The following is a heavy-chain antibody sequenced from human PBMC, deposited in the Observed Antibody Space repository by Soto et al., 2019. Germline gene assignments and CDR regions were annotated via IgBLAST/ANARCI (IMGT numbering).Heavy chain of an antibody. CDR2: IHSGGST. J-gene: IGHJ5*02. D-gene: IGHD2-15*01. Sequence: GGSLRLSCAASGFTVSSNYMSWVRQAPGKGLEWVSVIHSGGSTYYADSVKGRFTISRDNSKNTLYLQMNSLRAEDTAVYYCARGGYCSGGSCSGGFDPWGQGTLVTVSS. CDR3: ARGGYCSGGSCSGGFDP. V-gene: IGHV3-53*01. CDR1: GFTVSSNY.